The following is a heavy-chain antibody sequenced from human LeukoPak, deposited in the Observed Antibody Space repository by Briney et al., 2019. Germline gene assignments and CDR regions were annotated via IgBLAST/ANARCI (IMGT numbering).Heavy chain of an antibody. V-gene: IGHV4-4*09. CDR1: SGSSSSHY. D-gene: IGHD6-13*01. Sequence: SETLSLTCTVSSGSSSSHYWRWLRQAPGKGREWIGYVHASGTTDYTPSVKGRADISLDTSKNQFSLNLTSATAADTALYYCARRGSISWYWYFDLGSRGTLATVSS. J-gene: IGHJ2*01. CDR2: VHASGTT. CDR3: ARRGSISWYWYFDL.